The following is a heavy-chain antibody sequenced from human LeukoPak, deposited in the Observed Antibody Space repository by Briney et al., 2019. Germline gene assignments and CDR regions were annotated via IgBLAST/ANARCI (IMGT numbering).Heavy chain of an antibody. CDR2: IYYYGST. Sequence: PSETLSLTCTASGGSMTNYYWTWIRQPPGEGLEWLAYIYYYGSTNYNPSLESRFTLTVDTSKNQFSLKLSSVTAADTAVYYCAREGAGSYGFRYIDVWGKGTTVTVS. J-gene: IGHJ6*03. CDR1: GGSMTNYY. V-gene: IGHV4-59*01. D-gene: IGHD5-18*01. CDR3: AREGAGSYGFRYIDV.